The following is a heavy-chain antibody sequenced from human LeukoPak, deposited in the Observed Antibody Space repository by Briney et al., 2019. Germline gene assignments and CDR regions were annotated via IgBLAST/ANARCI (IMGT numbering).Heavy chain of an antibody. V-gene: IGHV3-23*01. Sequence: GGSLRLSCAASGFTFSSYAMSWVRQAPGKGLEWVTAISGSGGSTYYADSVKGRFTISRDNSKNTLYLQMNSLRAEDTAVYYCAKGRENYGGYGDYWGQGTLVTVSS. CDR1: GFTFSSYA. CDR3: AKGRENYGGYGDY. J-gene: IGHJ4*02. CDR2: ISGSGGST. D-gene: IGHD5-12*01.